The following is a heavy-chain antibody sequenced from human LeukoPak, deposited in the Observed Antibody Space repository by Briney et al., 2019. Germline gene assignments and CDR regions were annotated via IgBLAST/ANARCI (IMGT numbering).Heavy chain of an antibody. CDR3: ARVALNGDFDY. D-gene: IGHD7-27*01. J-gene: IGHJ4*02. CDR1: GFTFSSYA. CDR2: ISSNGGST. V-gene: IGHV3-64*01. Sequence: GGCVRLSCAASGFTFSSYAMHWDRQAPGKGLEYVSAISSNGGSTYYANSVKGRFTISRDSSKNTLYLQMGSLRAEDMAVYYCARVALNGDFDYWGQGALVSASS.